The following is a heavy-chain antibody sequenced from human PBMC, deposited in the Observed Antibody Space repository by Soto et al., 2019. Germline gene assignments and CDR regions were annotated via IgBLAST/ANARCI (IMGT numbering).Heavy chain of an antibody. CDR3: AREVGSGYNYDKDYYYGMDV. Sequence: QVRLVQSGAEVKRPGSSVKVSCKASGTTFSSYAISWVRQAPGQGLEWMGGIIPLFGTANYAQKFQGRATITADESTSTAFMELSSLRSEDTAVYYCAREVGSGYNYDKDYYYGMDVWGQGTTVAVSS. CDR2: IIPLFGTA. V-gene: IGHV1-69*12. J-gene: IGHJ6*02. CDR1: GTTFSSYA. D-gene: IGHD5-18*01.